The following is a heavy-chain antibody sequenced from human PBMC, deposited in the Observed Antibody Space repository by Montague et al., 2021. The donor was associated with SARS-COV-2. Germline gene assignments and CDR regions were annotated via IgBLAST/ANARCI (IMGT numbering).Heavy chain of an antibody. J-gene: IGHJ5*02. CDR3: ARALIMITFGGVIAHWFDP. CDR2: IYYSGST. CDR1: GGSISSSSYY. V-gene: IGHV4-39*07. D-gene: IGHD3-16*02. Sequence: SETLSLTCTVSGGSISSSSYYWGWIRKPPGKGLEWIGSIYYSGSTYYNPSLKSRVTISVDTSKNQFSLKLSSVTAADTAVYYRARALIMITFGGVIAHWFDPWGQGTLVTVSS.